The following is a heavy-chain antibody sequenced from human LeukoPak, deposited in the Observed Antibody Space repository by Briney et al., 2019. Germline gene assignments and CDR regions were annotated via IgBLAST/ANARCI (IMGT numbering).Heavy chain of an antibody. CDR3: ARHTSAWDFQH. Sequence: SGTLSLTCTVSGGSISSSSYYWGWHRQPQGMGLEGIRSIYYSGSTYYNPSLKSRVTISVDTSKNQFSLKLSSVTASDTAVYYCARHTSAWDFQHWGQGTLVTVSS. CDR1: GGSISSSSYY. D-gene: IGHD1-26*01. V-gene: IGHV4-39*01. J-gene: IGHJ1*01. CDR2: IYYSGST.